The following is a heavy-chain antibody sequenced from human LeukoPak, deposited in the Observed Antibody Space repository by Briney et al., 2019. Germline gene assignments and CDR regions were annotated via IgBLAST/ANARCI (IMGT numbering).Heavy chain of an antibody. Sequence: GGSLRLSCAASGFVVNSYAMSWVRQAPGKGLAWVSLIYSDGVTQYADSVKGRFTISRDNSKNTLYLQMNSLRDEDTAVYFCARDRAEGKTWVEFDPWGQGTLVTVSS. J-gene: IGHJ5*02. V-gene: IGHV3-66*02. CDR2: IYSDGVT. CDR1: GFVVNSYA. CDR3: ARDRAEGKTWVEFDP.